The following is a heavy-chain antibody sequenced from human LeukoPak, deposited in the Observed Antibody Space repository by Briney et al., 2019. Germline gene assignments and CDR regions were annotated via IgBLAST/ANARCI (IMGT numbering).Heavy chain of an antibody. Sequence: SQTLSLTCTVSGGSISSGGYYWSWIRQHPGKGLEWIGYIYYSGSTYYNPSLKSRVTISLDTSKNQFSLKLSSVTAADTAVYYCARDYSNYFDYWGQGTLVTVSS. CDR2: IYYSGST. V-gene: IGHV4-31*03. J-gene: IGHJ4*02. D-gene: IGHD4-11*01. CDR1: GGSISSGGYY. CDR3: ARDYSNYFDY.